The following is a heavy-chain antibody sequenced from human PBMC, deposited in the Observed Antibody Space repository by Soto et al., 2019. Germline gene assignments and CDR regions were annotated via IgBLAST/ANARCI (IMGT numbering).Heavy chain of an antibody. CDR1: GFTFSTYA. Sequence: GGSLRLSCAASGFTFSTYAMSWVRQAPGKGLDWVSAISGSGGSTYYADSVKGRFTISRDNSKNTLYLQMNSLRAEDTAVYYCAKGSGGYSNYDGPYYYGMDVRGQRTTVTVSS. D-gene: IGHD4-4*01. J-gene: IGHJ6*02. CDR3: AKGSGGYSNYDGPYYYGMDV. V-gene: IGHV3-23*01. CDR2: ISGSGGST.